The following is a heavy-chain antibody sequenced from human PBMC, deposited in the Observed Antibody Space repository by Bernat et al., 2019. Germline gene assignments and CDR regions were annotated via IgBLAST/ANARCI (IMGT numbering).Heavy chain of an antibody. CDR3: ARVRFVVAVAGNDY. V-gene: IGHV1-18*01. CDR2: ISTYQGNT. D-gene: IGHD6-19*01. CDR1: GYIFVTYL. J-gene: IGHJ4*02. Sequence: QVQLVQSGPEMKKPGASVKVSCKASGYIFVTYLISWVRQAPGQGLEWMGWISTYQGNTRFAQKFQGRVTLTTDSSTSTAYMELRSLRSDDTAVYYCARVRFVVAVAGNDYWGQGTLVTVSS.